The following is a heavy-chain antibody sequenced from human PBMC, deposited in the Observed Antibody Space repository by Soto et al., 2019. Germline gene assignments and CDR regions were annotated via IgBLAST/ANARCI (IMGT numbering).Heavy chain of an antibody. CDR3: ARQRSRAFDL. J-gene: IGHJ3*01. D-gene: IGHD3-3*01. Sequence: SETLSLTCAVGGGSITTSVSFWGWIRQPPGRGLEWMANIYYSGSAYYNPSLKSRLSTSVDTSKNQFSLKLSSVTAADTAVYYCARQRSRAFDLWGQGTVVT. CDR1: GGSITTSVSF. CDR2: IYYSGSA. V-gene: IGHV4-39*01.